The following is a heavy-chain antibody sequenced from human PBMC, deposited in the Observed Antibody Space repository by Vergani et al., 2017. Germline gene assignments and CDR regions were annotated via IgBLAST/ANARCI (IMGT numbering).Heavy chain of an antibody. CDR2: ISGSGDIV. CDR1: GFTFSANY. Sequence: QVQLVESGGGLVQPGGSLRLSCAASGFTFSANYMSWIRQAPGKGLEWVSHISGSGDIVYYADSVRGRFTISRDNTKNLLYLQMNSLRTEDTAIYYCARGETLVRGASGDWGKGIRVTVAS. CDR3: ARGETLVRGASGD. V-gene: IGHV3-11*04. J-gene: IGHJ4*02. D-gene: IGHD3-10*01.